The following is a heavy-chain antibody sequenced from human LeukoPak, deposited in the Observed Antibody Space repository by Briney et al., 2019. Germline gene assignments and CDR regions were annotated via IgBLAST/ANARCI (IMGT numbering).Heavy chain of an antibody. CDR2: ISYDGSNK. Sequence: PGGSLRLSCAASGFTFSSYATHWVRQAPGKGLEGVAVISYDGSNKYYADSVKGRFTISRDNSKSTLYLQMNSLRAEDTAVYYCARDLTMIVVVNVFDYWGQGTLVTVSS. CDR1: GFTFSSYA. V-gene: IGHV3-30-3*01. J-gene: IGHJ4*02. CDR3: ARDLTMIVVVNVFDY. D-gene: IGHD3-22*01.